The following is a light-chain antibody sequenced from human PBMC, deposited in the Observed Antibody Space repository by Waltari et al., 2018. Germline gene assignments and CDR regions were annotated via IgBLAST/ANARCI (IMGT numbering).Light chain of an antibody. CDR1: QSISNW. CDR3: QQYNSYSLLS. CDR2: KAS. J-gene: IGKJ4*01. V-gene: IGKV1-5*03. Sequence: DIQLTQSLSTLSASVGDRFTITCRARQSISNWLAWYQQKPGKAPKLLIYKASTLESGVPSRFSGSGSGTEFTLTISSLQPDDFATYYCQQYNSYSLLSFGGGTKVEIK.